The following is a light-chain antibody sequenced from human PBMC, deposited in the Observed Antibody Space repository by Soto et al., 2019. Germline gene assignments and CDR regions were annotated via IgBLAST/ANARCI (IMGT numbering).Light chain of an antibody. Sequence: EIVMTKSPATLSASPGGRATLSCRASQSINSYLAWYQQKPGQAPRLLIYDASKRATGIPARFSGSGSGTNFTLTISSLEPEDFAVYYCQQRRSWQVTFGQGTRLEIK. CDR2: DAS. J-gene: IGKJ5*01. CDR1: QSINSY. V-gene: IGKV3D-11*02. CDR3: QQRRSWQVT.